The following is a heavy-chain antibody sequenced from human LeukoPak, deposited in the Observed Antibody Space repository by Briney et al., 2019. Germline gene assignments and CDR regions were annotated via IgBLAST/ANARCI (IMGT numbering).Heavy chain of an antibody. Sequence: GGSLRLSCAASGXTVSSNYMSWVRQAPGKGLEWVSVIYSGGSTYYADSVKGRFTISRDNSKNTLYLQMNSLRAEDTAVYYCAKDHYYGSGSSFYYFDYWGQGTLVTVSS. J-gene: IGHJ4*02. CDR1: GXTVSSNY. V-gene: IGHV3-53*05. CDR2: IYSGGST. CDR3: AKDHYYGSGSSFYYFDY. D-gene: IGHD3-10*01.